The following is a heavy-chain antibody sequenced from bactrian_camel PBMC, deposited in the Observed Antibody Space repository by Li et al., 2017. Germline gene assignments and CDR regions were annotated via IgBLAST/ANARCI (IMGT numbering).Heavy chain of an antibody. CDR1: TYTNSAYC. D-gene: IGHD4*01. V-gene: IGHV3S1*01. Sequence: VQLVESGGGSVEAGGSLRLSCAASTYTNSAYCMAWFRQKPGQEREGVAAIDRDGQATYADPVKGRFTISRDNAKNTLYLQLNSLTREDSAMYYCATGRDYSDYVLPFNDWGQGTQVTVS. J-gene: IGHJ4*01. CDR2: IDRDGQAT. CDR3: ATGRDYSDYVLPFND.